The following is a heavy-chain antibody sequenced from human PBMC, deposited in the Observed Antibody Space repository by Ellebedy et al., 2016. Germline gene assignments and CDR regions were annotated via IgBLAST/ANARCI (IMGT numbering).Heavy chain of an antibody. V-gene: IGHV3-43*01. CDR1: GFTFDDYT. CDR3: AKAPYGDEAFDI. D-gene: IGHD4-17*01. Sequence: GESLKISCAASGFTFDDYTMHWVRQAPGKGLEWVSLISWDGGSTYYADSVKGRFTISRDNSKNSLYLQMNSLRTEDTALYYCAKAPYGDEAFDIWGQGTMVTVSS. CDR2: ISWDGGST. J-gene: IGHJ3*02.